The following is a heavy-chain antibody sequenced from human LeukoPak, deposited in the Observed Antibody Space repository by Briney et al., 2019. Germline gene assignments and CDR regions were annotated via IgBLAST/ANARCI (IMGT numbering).Heavy chain of an antibody. CDR3: ARTTTLYGDYYCDY. J-gene: IGHJ4*02. D-gene: IGHD4-17*01. V-gene: IGHV4-59*01. Sequence: PSETLSLTCTVSGGSISSYYWSWIRQPPGKGLXXXXXIYYSGSTNYNPSLKSRVNIAVDTSKNQFSLKLSSVNAADTAVYYCARTTTLYGDYYCDYWGQGTLVTVSS. CDR2: IYYSGST. CDR1: GGSISSYY.